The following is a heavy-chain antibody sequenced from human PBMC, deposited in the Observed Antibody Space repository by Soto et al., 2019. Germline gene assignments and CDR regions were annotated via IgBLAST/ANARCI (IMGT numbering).Heavy chain of an antibody. Sequence: ASVKVSCKASGYTFTGDYMHWVRQAPGQGLEWMGWINPNSGGTNYAQKFQGWVTMTRDTSISTAYMELSRLRSDDTAVYYCARSQYYDSSGYIPIDWFDPWGQGTLVTVSS. CDR2: INPNSGGT. D-gene: IGHD3-22*01. V-gene: IGHV1-2*04. CDR3: ARSQYYDSSGYIPIDWFDP. J-gene: IGHJ5*02. CDR1: GYTFTGDY.